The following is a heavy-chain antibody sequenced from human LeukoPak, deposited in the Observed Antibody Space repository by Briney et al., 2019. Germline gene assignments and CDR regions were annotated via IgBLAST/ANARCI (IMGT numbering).Heavy chain of an antibody. CDR1: GYTLTGYY. V-gene: IGHV1-2*02. J-gene: IGHJ5*02. CDR2: INPNSGGT. CDR3: ARKGSSSREFDP. D-gene: IGHD6-13*01. Sequence: GASVKVSCKASGYTLTGYYMHWVRQAPGQGLEWMGWINPNSGGTNYAQKFQGRVTMTRDTSISTTYMELSRLRSDDTAVYYCARKGSSSREFDPWGQGTLVTVSS.